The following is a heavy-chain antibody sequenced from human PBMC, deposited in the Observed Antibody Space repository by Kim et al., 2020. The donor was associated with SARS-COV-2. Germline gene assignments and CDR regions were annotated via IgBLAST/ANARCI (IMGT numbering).Heavy chain of an antibody. CDR3: ARTSSGSYFGWFDP. J-gene: IGHJ5*02. D-gene: IGHD1-26*01. V-gene: IGHV3-30*01. Sequence: YAASVKGRFTISRDNSKNTLYLQMNSLRAEDTAVYYCARTSSGSYFGWFDPWGQGTLVTVSS.